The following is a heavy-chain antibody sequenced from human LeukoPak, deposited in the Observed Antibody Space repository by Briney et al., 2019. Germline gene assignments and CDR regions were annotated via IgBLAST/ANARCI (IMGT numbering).Heavy chain of an antibody. CDR1: GFTFSSYS. V-gene: IGHV3-21*01. J-gene: IGHJ4*02. CDR2: ISSSSSYI. D-gene: IGHD6-19*01. CDR3: AGGYSSGWSSFDY. Sequence: GGSLRLSCAASGFTFSSYSMNWVRQAPGKGLEWVSSISSSSSYIYYADSVKGRFTISRDNAKNSLYLQMNSLRAEDTAVYYCAGGYSSGWSSFDYWGQGTLVTVSS.